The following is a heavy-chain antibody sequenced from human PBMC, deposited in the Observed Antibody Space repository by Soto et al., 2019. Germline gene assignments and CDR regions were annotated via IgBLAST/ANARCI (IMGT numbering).Heavy chain of an antibody. J-gene: IGHJ6*02. CDR2: INPNSGGT. V-gene: IGHV1-2*04. CDR3: ARERPYCSSTSCSTIYYYYGMDV. Sequence: EASVKVSCKASGYTFTGYYMHWVRQAPGQGLEWMGWINPNSGGTNYAQKFQGWVTMTRDTSISTAYMELSRLRSDDTAVYYCARERPYCSSTSCSTIYYYYGMDVWGQGTTVTVSS. CDR1: GYTFTGYY. D-gene: IGHD2-2*02.